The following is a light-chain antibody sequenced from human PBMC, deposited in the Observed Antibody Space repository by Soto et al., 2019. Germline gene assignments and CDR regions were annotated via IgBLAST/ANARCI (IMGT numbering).Light chain of an antibody. Sequence: EIVLTQSPGTLSLSPGERATLSCRASQSVNSNYLAWYQQKPGQAPRLLIYGASSRATGIPDRFSGSGSGTDFILTISRLEPEDFAVYFCQQYGNSPMAFGQGTKVEIK. J-gene: IGKJ1*01. CDR2: GAS. CDR3: QQYGNSPMA. V-gene: IGKV3-20*01. CDR1: QSVNSNY.